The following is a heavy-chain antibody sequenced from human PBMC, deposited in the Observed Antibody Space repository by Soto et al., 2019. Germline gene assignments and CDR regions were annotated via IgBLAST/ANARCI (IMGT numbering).Heavy chain of an antibody. V-gene: IGHV1-69*01. D-gene: IGHD5-12*01. J-gene: IGHJ4*02. CDR1: GGTFSSYA. Sequence: QVQLVQSGAEVKKPGSSVKVSCKASGGTFSSYAISWVRQAPGQGIEWMGGIIPIFGTANYAQKFQVRVTITADESTSTAYMELSRLRSEDTALYYCASEGATRSGGDYWFQVTLVTVSS. CDR2: IIPIFGTA. CDR3: ASEGATRSGGDY.